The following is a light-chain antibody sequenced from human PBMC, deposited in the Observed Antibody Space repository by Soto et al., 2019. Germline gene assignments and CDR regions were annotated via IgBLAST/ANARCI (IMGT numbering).Light chain of an antibody. CDR3: CSYAGSSTFVI. Sequence: QSALTQPASVSGSPGQSITISCTGTSSDVGSYNLVSWYQQHPGKAPKLMILEDNKRPSGVSNRFSGSKSGNTASLTISGLNAEDDADYYCCSYAGSSTFVIFGGGTKLTVL. V-gene: IGLV2-23*02. CDR2: EDN. J-gene: IGLJ2*01. CDR1: SSDVGSYNL.